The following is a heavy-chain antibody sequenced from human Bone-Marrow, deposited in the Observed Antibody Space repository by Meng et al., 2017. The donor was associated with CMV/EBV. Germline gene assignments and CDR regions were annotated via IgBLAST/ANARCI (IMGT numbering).Heavy chain of an antibody. CDR1: GGSFSGYY. J-gene: IGHJ6*02. CDR3: ARGRGYCSSTSCYYYYGMDV. V-gene: IGHV4-34*01. D-gene: IGHD2-2*01. CDR2: INHSGST. Sequence: SETLSLTCAVYGGSFSGYYWSWIRQPPGKGLEWIGEINHSGSTNYNPSLKSRVTISVDTSKNQFSLKLSSVTAADTAVYYCARGRGYCSSTSCYYYYGMDVWGQGTTVAVSS.